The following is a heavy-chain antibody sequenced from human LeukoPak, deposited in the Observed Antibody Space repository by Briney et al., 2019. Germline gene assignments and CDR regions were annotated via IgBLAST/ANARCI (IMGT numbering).Heavy chain of an antibody. J-gene: IGHJ4*02. V-gene: IGHV1-46*01. Sequence: ASVTVSCKASGYTFTSYYMHWVRQAPGQGLEWMGIINPSGGSTSYAQKFQGRVTMTRDTSTSTVYMELSSLRSEDTAVYYCARDVGTLNELRSDYFDYWGQGTLVTVSS. CDR3: ARDVGTLNELRSDYFDY. CDR2: INPSGGST. D-gene: IGHD5-12*01. CDR1: GYTFTSYY.